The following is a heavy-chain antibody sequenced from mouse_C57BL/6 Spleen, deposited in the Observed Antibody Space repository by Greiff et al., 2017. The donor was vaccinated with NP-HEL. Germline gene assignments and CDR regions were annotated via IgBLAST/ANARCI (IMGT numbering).Heavy chain of an antibody. CDR2: ISDGGSYT. CDR1: GFTFSSYA. D-gene: IGHD2-4*01. V-gene: IGHV5-4*01. J-gene: IGHJ2*01. Sequence: EVKVVESGGGLVKPGGSLKLSCAASGFTFSSYAMSWVRQTPEKRLEWVATISDGGSYTYYPDNVKGRFTISRDNAKNNLYLQMSHLKSEDTAMYYCARDNDSFDYWGQGTTLTVSS. CDR3: ARDNDSFDY.